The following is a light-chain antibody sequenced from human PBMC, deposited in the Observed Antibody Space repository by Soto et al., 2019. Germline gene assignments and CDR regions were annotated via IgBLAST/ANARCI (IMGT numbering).Light chain of an antibody. J-gene: IGKJ5*01. CDR1: QSVSNN. CDR2: GAS. V-gene: IGKV3-15*01. Sequence: EIVLTQSPGTLSLSPGERATLSCRASQSVSNNYLAWYQQKPGQAPRLLIYGASTRATGIPARFSGSGSGTEFTLTISSLQSEDFAVYYCQQYNNWPPITFGQGTRLETK. CDR3: QQYNNWPPIT.